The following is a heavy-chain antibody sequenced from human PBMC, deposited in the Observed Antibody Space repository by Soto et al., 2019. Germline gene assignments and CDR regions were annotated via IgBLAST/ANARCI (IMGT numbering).Heavy chain of an antibody. CDR3: ATQFDYSNSYLDY. CDR2: IKSDGSST. V-gene: IGHV3-74*01. Sequence: PGGSLRLSCAASGFTLGTYWMHWVRQAPGKGQVWVSRIKSDGSSTTYADSVKGRFTISRDNAKNTLFLQMNSLRAEDTAVYYCATQFDYSNSYLDYWGQGTLVTVSS. J-gene: IGHJ4*02. D-gene: IGHD4-4*01. CDR1: GFTLGTYW.